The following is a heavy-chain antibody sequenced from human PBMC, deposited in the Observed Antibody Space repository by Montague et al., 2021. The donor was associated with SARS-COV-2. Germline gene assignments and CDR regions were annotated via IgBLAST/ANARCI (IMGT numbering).Heavy chain of an antibody. CDR3: ARDGYNAHQNYWYFDL. CDR1: GGSISTYY. CDR2: IYYSGST. D-gene: IGHD5-24*01. Sequence: SDTLSLTCTVSGGSISTYYWSWIRQPPGKGLEWIGYIYYSGSTNCSPSLKSRVTISVDTSKNQFSLKLSSVTAADTAVYYCARDGYNAHQNYWYFDLWGRGTLVTVSS. J-gene: IGHJ2*01. V-gene: IGHV4-59*12.